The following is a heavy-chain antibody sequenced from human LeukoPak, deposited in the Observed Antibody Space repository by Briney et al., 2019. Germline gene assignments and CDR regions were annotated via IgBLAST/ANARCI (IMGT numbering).Heavy chain of an antibody. J-gene: IGHJ6*03. V-gene: IGHV3-23*01. CDR3: AKVGPSLVRGLIRGGARYYYNYMDV. CDR2: ISGSGGST. CDR1: GFTVSSNY. Sequence: LTGGSLRLSCAASGFTVSSNYMSWVRQAPGKGLEWVSAISGSGGSTYYADSVKGRFTISRDNSKNTLYLQMNSLRAEDTAVYYCAKVGPSLVRGLIRGGARYYYNYMDVWGKGTTVTISS. D-gene: IGHD3-10*01.